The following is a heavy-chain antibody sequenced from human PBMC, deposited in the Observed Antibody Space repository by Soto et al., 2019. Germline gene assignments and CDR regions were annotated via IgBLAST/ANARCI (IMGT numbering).Heavy chain of an antibody. D-gene: IGHD3-22*01. CDR3: ARAIGPTLFDY. Sequence: EVQLVESGGGLVQPGGSLRLSCSASGFTFSSYDMHWVRQGQGKGLEWVSAMGTAGDTNYAGSVKGRFTISRENAKNSLYLQMNSLRAGDTAIYFCARAIGPTLFDYWGQGTLVTVSS. CDR1: GFTFSSYD. V-gene: IGHV3-13*04. CDR2: MGTAGDT. J-gene: IGHJ4*02.